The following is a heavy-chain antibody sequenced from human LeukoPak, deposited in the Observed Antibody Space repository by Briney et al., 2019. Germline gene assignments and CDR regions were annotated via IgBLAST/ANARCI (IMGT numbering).Heavy chain of an antibody. Sequence: SETLSLTCTGSGGSISSYYWSWIRQPPGKGLEWIGYIYYSGSTNYNPSLKSRVTISVDTSKNQFSLKLSSVTAADTAVYYCARFSTNDAFDIWGQGTMVTVSS. V-gene: IGHV4-59*01. CDR2: IYYSGST. J-gene: IGHJ3*02. CDR3: ARFSTNDAFDI. D-gene: IGHD1-26*01. CDR1: GGSISSYY.